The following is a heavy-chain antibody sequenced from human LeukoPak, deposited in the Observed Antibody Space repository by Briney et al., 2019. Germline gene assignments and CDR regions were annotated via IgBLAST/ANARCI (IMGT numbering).Heavy chain of an antibody. CDR3: ARRGTVTAR. Sequence: PSETLSLTCAVYGGSFREYYWSWLRQPPGKGLEWIGEINHSGSTNYNPSLKSRVTISVDTSKHQFSLKLSSVTAADTATYYCARRGTVTARWGQGTLVTVSS. CDR2: INHSGST. D-gene: IGHD4-17*01. J-gene: IGHJ4*02. CDR1: GGSFREYY. V-gene: IGHV4-34*01.